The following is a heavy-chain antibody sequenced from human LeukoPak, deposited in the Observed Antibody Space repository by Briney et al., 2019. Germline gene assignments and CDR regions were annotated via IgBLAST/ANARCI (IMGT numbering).Heavy chain of an antibody. J-gene: IGHJ5*02. CDR2: IYYNEYT. CDR1: RGSVSSSSYY. CDR3: ARHEYSGSYYGLSWFDP. V-gene: IGHV4-39*01. Sequence: SETLSLTCTVSRGSVSSSSYYWGWIRQPPGKGLEWIGSIYYNEYTYYNPSLKSRVTISVDTSKNQFSLKLSSVTAADTAVYYCARHEYSGSYYGLSWFDPWGPGTLVTASS. D-gene: IGHD1-26*01.